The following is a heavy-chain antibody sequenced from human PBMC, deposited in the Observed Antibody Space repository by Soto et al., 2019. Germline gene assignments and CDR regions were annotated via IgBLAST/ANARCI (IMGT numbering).Heavy chain of an antibody. D-gene: IGHD6-19*01. CDR1: GFTVSSNY. CDR3: ARGYSSGWCGGGAGWYFDL. Sequence: EVQLVESGGGLILPGGSLRLSCAASGFTVSSNYMSWVRQAPGKGLEWVSVSYSCGSTYYADSVKGRLTISRDNSKNTLYRQMNSLKPEDTAVYYCARGYSSGWCGGGAGWYFDLWGRGTLVTVSS. CDR2: SYSCGST. J-gene: IGHJ2*01. V-gene: IGHV3-66*03.